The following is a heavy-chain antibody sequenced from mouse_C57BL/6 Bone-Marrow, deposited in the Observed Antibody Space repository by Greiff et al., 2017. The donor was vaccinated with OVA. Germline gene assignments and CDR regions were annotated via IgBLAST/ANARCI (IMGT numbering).Heavy chain of an antibody. D-gene: IGHD1-1*01. CDR3: ARGGTTVAAGGWFAY. CDR1: GYTFTSYW. Sequence: QVQLQQPGAELVMPGASVKLSCKASGYTFTSYWMHWVKQRPGQGLEWIGEIDPSVSYTNYNQKFKGKSTLTVNKSTSTAYMQLSSLTSEDSAVYYCARGGTTVAAGGWFAYGGQGTLVTVSA. V-gene: IGHV1-69*01. CDR2: IDPSVSYT. J-gene: IGHJ3*01.